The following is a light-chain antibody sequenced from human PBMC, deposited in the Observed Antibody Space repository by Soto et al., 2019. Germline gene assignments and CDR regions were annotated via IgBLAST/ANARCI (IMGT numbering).Light chain of an antibody. CDR1: QSVSKNY. CDR3: QQYGSSGT. J-gene: IGKJ1*01. Sequence: IVLTQSPGTLSLSAGERATLSCGASQSVSKNYLAWYQQKPGQAPRLLIYGASNRATGIPDRLSGSGSGTDFTLTISRLDPEDFAVYYCQQYGSSGTFGQGTKVDIK. CDR2: GAS. V-gene: IGKV3-20*01.